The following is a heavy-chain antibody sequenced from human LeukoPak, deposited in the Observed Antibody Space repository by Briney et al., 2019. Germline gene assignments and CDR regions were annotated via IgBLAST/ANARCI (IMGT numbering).Heavy chain of an antibody. CDR3: ARDLSGAGDY. CDR1: GFIFSSYW. Sequence: GGSLRPSCSASGFIFSSYWMHWVRQVPGKGLVWVSRIDEYGSITNYADSVKGRFTISRDNAKNTLYLQMNSLRAEDTALYYCARDLSGAGDYWGQGTLLTVSS. CDR2: IDEYGSIT. V-gene: IGHV3-74*01. D-gene: IGHD1-26*01. J-gene: IGHJ4*02.